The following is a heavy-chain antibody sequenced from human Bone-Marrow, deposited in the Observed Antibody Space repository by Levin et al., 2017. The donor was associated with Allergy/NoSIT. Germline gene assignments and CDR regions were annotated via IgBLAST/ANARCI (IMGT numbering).Heavy chain of an antibody. Sequence: SETLSLTCYVSGGSITSYYWSWIRQPPGKGLEWIGYIFNSGSITYNPSLKSRVTISMDTSKNQFSLKLTSVTAADTAVYYCAKGGGYPNWFDPWGQGTLVTVSS. D-gene: IGHD3-16*01. J-gene: IGHJ5*02. CDR2: IFNSGSI. CDR3: AKGGGYPNWFDP. V-gene: IGHV4-59*01. CDR1: GGSITSYY.